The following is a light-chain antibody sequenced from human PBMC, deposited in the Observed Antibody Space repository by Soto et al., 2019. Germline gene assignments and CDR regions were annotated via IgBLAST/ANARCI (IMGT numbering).Light chain of an antibody. CDR1: SNDVGYYNY. CDR3: RSYTTAYTQV. Sequence: QSALSQPASVSGSPGQSITISCTGTSNDVGYYNYVSWYQQHPGQAPKLMISEVTTRPSGVSDRFSGSKSGNTASLTISRLQDEDEAHYYWRSYTTAYTQVFGGGTKLTVL. V-gene: IGLV2-14*01. J-gene: IGLJ3*02. CDR2: EVT.